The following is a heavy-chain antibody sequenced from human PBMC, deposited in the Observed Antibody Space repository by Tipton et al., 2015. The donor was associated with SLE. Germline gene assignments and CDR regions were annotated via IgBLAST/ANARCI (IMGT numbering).Heavy chain of an antibody. J-gene: IGHJ4*02. D-gene: IGHD3-10*01. CDR1: GFTFSSYG. CDR2: IRYDGSNK. CDR3: ATRGEGY. Sequence: SGFTFSSYGMHWVRQAPGKGLEWVAFIRYDGSNKYYADSVKGRFTISRDNSKNTLYLQMNSLRPEDTAVYYCATRGEGYWGQGTLVTVSS. V-gene: IGHV3-30*02.